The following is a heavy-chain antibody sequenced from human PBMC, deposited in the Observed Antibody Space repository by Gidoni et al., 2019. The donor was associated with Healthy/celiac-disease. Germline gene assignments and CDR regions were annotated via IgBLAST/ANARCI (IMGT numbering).Heavy chain of an antibody. CDR2: ISSSSSTI. J-gene: IGHJ4*02. D-gene: IGHD1-20*01. Sequence: EVQLVESGGGLVQPGGSLRLSCAASGFTFSSYSMNWVRQAPGKGLEWVSYISSSSSTIYYADSVKGRFTISRDNAKNSLYLQMNSLRAEDTAVYYCAREDNWNRRGFDYWGQGTLVTVSS. CDR1: GFTFSSYS. V-gene: IGHV3-48*01. CDR3: AREDNWNRRGFDY.